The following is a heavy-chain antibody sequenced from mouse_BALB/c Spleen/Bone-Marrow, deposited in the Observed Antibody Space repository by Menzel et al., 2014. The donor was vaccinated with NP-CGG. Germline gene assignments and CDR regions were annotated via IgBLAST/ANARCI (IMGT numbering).Heavy chain of an antibody. CDR3: ARLGYYGTMDY. V-gene: IGHV4-1*02. J-gene: IGHJ4*01. CDR2: INPDSSTI. CDR1: GFDSSGYW. Sequence: EVQLVESGGGLVQPGGSLKLSCAASGFDSSGYWMSWVRQAPGKGLEWIGEINPDSSTINYTPSLKDKFIISRDNAKNSLYLQMSKVRSEDTALYYGARLGYYGTMDYWGQGTSVTVSS. D-gene: IGHD1-1*01.